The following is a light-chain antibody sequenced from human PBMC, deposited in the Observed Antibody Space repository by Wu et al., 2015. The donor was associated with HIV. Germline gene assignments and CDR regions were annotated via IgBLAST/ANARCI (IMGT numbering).Light chain of an antibody. J-gene: IGKJ1*01. CDR3: QQYYSSWT. CDR1: QDISNN. V-gene: IGKV1-NL1*01. CDR2: AAS. Sequence: DIQMTQSPSSLSASVGDRVTITCRASQDISNNLAWYQKKPGKAPNLLLSAASRLQSGVPSRFSASGSGTDYTLIISSLQLKYFATYYCQQYYSSWTFGKGQGWKS.